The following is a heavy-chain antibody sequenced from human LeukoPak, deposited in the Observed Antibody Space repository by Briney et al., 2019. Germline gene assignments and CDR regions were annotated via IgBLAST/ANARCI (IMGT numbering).Heavy chain of an antibody. Sequence: GGSPRLSCAASGFTFSSYAMSWVRQAPGKGLEWVSAISGSGGSTYYADSVKGRFTISRDNSKNTLYLQMNSLRAEDTAVYYCARDPHRYGDYVGDFDYWGQGTLVTVSS. J-gene: IGHJ4*02. V-gene: IGHV3-23*01. CDR2: ISGSGGST. CDR1: GFTFSSYA. CDR3: ARDPHRYGDYVGDFDY. D-gene: IGHD4-17*01.